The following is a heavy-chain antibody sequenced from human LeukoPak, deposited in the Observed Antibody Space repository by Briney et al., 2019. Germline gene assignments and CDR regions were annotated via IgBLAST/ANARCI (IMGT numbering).Heavy chain of an antibody. CDR1: GYRFTSYY. D-gene: IGHD4/OR15-4a*01. CDR3: ARDYGGNYGSDI. Sequence: ASVKVSCKASGYRFTSYYMHWVRQAPGQGLEWMGRINPNSGGTNYAQKFQGRVTMTRDTFISTAYMELSRLRSDDTAVYYCARDYGGNYGSDIWGQGTMVTVSS. J-gene: IGHJ3*02. CDR2: INPNSGGT. V-gene: IGHV1-2*06.